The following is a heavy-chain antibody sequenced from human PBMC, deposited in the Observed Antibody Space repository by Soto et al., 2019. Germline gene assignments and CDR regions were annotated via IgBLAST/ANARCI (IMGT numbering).Heavy chain of an antibody. CDR3: ARDRGGRATVVRDGAFDM. D-gene: IGHD2-15*01. V-gene: IGHV1-18*01. J-gene: IGHJ3*02. CDR2: ISGYNGNT. Sequence: QVQLVQSGGEVTKPGASVKVSCKASGYSITTYGISWVRQAPGQGLEWMGWISGYNGNTKYAQKFQGRVTMTIDSSTSAAYMDLKSLRFDDTGIYFCARDRGGRATVVRDGAFDMWGQGTMVTVSS. CDR1: GYSITTYG.